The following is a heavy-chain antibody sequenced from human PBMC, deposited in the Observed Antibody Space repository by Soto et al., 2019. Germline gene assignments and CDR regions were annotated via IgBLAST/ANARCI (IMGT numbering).Heavy chain of an antibody. CDR3: AKDYGSSRYFFDY. V-gene: IGHV3-23*01. CDR1: GFTFINYA. Sequence: GGSLRLSCAASGFTFINYAMTWVRQAPGEGLEWVSTISGNGANTHYADSVKGRFSISRDNSKNTLYIQMNSLRADDTAIYYCAKDYGSSRYFFDYWGQGALVTVSS. J-gene: IGHJ4*02. D-gene: IGHD6-19*01. CDR2: ISGNGANT.